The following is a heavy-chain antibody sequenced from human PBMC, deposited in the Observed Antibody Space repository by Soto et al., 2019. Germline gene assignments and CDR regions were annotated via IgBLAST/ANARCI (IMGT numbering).Heavy chain of an antibody. V-gene: IGHV4-38-2*01. J-gene: IGHJ4*01. CDR2: VYHNGIM. CDR3: AVLWFGELAFNY. D-gene: IGHD3-10*01. CDR1: GYSIRSGYY. Sequence: PSETLSLTCAVYGYSIRSGYYWGWVRQAPGKGLEWLGSVYHNGIMFHNPSFQSRVTISVDTSKNQFSLNLRSVTAADTAVYYCAVLWFGELAFNYWGHGILVTVSS.